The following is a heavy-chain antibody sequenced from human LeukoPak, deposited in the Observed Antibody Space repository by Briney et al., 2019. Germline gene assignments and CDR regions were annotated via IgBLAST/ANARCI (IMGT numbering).Heavy chain of an antibody. CDR2: IYYRGST. Sequence: SETLSLTCTVSGASISSYYWSWIRQPPGKGLEWIGYIYYRGSTHYNPSLKSRVTISVDTSKIRFSLKLSSVTAADTAVYYCASGPYPAAGTDHQFDYWGQGTLVTVSS. V-gene: IGHV4-59*01. CDR1: GASISSYY. J-gene: IGHJ4*02. CDR3: ASGPYPAAGTDHQFDY. D-gene: IGHD6-13*01.